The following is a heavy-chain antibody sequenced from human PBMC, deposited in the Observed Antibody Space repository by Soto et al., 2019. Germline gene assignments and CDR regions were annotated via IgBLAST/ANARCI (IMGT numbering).Heavy chain of an antibody. Sequence: EVQLVESGGGLVKPGGSLRLSCAASGFTFSSYSMNWVRHAPGKWLEWVSSISSSSIYIYYADSVKGRFTISRDNAKNSLYLQMNSLRAEDTAVYYCARDMEDSSSSADYYYYYMDVWGKGTTVTVSS. CDR2: ISSSSIYI. D-gene: IGHD6-6*01. CDR3: ARDMEDSSSSADYYYYYMDV. J-gene: IGHJ6*03. V-gene: IGHV3-21*01. CDR1: GFTFSSYS.